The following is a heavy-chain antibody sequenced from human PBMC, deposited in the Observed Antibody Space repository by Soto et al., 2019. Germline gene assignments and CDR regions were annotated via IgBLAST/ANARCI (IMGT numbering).Heavy chain of an antibody. D-gene: IGHD3-10*01. J-gene: IGHJ6*02. CDR1: GLNFSDYA. V-gene: IGHV3-23*01. CDR3: ARGDRGGSGSPASYYYSGLDV. CDR2: VSNRGDIT. Sequence: EVQLLESGGDLVQPGGSLRLSCAASGLNFSDYAMTWVRQAPGKGLEWVSSVSNRGDITYYADSVKGRFTISRDNSKNTLLMHINSLRAEDTALYYCARGDRGGSGSPASYYYSGLDVWGQGTTVTVSS.